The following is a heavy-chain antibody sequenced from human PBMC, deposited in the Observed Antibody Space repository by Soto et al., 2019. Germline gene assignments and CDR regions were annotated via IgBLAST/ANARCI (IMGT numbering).Heavy chain of an antibody. V-gene: IGHV3-33*01. CDR2: IWYDGSNK. CDR1: GFTFSSYG. D-gene: IGHD3-3*01. CDR3: ARASAYYDFWSGYYRYYYFDY. J-gene: IGHJ4*02. Sequence: GGSLRLSCAASGFTFSSYGMHWVRQAPGKGLEWVAVIWYDGSNKYYADSVKGRFTISRDNSKKKLYLQMNSLRAEDTAVYYCARASAYYDFWSGYYRYYYFDYWGQGTLVTVS.